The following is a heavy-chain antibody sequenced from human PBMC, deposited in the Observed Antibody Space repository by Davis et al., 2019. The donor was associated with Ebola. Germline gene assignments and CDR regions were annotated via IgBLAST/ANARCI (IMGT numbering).Heavy chain of an antibody. V-gene: IGHV3-11*05. D-gene: IGHD1-26*01. J-gene: IGHJ3*02. CDR3: AKDTSNIWFDI. Sequence: GGSLRLSCAASGFTFNEYYMTWIRQAPGKGLEWVSYISSSSSYTDSADSVKGRFTISRDNSKNTLYLQMNGLRVEDTAIYYCAKDTSNIWFDIWGQGTMVTVSS. CDR2: ISSSSSYT. CDR1: GFTFNEYY.